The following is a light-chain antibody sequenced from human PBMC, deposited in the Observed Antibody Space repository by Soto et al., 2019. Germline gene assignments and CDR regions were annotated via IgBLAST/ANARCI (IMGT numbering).Light chain of an antibody. CDR1: QGVGGW. V-gene: IGKV1-12*01. CDR2: ATS. Sequence: IQMTQSPSSVSASVGDRVTMTCRASQGVGGWLAWYQQKPGKVPKLLIYATSSLHSGVPSRFSGSGCWTDFTLSISGLQTEDFATYYYQQTHSRPLSFGPGTKVDIK. CDR3: QQTHSRPLS. J-gene: IGKJ3*01.